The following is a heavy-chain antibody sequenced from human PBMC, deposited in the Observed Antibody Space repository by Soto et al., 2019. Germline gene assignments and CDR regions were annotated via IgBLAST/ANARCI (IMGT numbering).Heavy chain of an antibody. CDR2: IYYSGGT. V-gene: IGHV4-59*01. CDR1: GGSLNSYY. D-gene: IGHD2-21*02. Sequence: SESLSLPCTLSGGSLNSYYWSWIRQPPRKRLGWIGDIYYSGGTNYNPSLNSRGTISVDTSKNQFSLEVNSVTAAATALYSCARVASRVEVTAGIDYWGQGTLDTSPQ. CDR3: ARVASRVEVTAGIDY. J-gene: IGHJ4*02.